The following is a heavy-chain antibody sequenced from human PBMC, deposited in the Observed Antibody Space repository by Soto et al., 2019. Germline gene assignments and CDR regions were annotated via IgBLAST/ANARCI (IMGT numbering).Heavy chain of an antibody. J-gene: IGHJ5*02. CDR1: GDTFTSYY. CDR2: INPHGGST. D-gene: IGHD3-3*01. Sequence: ASVKVSCKAPGDTFTSYYLNWVRQAPGQGLEWMGVINPHGGSTKYAQKFQGGVTMTRDTSRSTVYMELRSLRSDDTAIYYCARSSGGNFGIIIEGSNWFDPWGQGTLVTVSS. V-gene: IGHV1-46*01. CDR3: ARSSGGNFGIIIEGSNWFDP.